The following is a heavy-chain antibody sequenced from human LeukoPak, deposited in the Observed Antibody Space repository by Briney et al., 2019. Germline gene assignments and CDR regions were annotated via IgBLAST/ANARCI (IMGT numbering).Heavy chain of an antibody. CDR2: ISYSGDNT. Sequence: GGSLRLSCTASGFNLTNYAMHWVRQAPGKGLEWVTLISYSGDNTYYADSVKGRFTLSRDKAKNTLYLQMNSLRPEDSAVYYCASDPRDGGQNVWGKGTMVTVSS. J-gene: IGHJ6*04. CDR1: GFNLTNYA. D-gene: IGHD5-24*01. V-gene: IGHV3-30*04. CDR3: ASDPRDGGQNV.